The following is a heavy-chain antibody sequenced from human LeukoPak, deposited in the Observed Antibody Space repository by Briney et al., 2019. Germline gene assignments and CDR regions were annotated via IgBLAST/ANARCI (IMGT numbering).Heavy chain of an antibody. V-gene: IGHV4-30-4*01. J-gene: IGHJ5*02. Sequence: SQTLSLTCTVSGGSISSGDYYWSWIRQPPGKGLEWIGYIYHSGSTYFNPSLKSRVTISVDTSKNQFSLNLSSVTAADTAVYYCARATYQVVSRWFDPWGQGTLVTVSS. CDR3: ARATYQVVSRWFDP. CDR2: IYHSGST. CDR1: GGSISSGDYY. D-gene: IGHD2-2*01.